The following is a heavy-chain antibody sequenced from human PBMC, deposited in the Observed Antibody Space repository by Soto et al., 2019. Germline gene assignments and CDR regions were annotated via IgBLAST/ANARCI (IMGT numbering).Heavy chain of an antibody. J-gene: IGHJ6*02. V-gene: IGHV3-23*01. D-gene: IGHD2-2*01. CDR2: ISGSGGST. Sequence: VGSLRLSCAASGFTFSSYAMSWVRQAPGKGLEWVSAISGSGGSTYYADSVKGRFTISRDNSKNTLYLQMNSLRAEDTAVYYCAKDLEDIVVVPAHYGMDVWGQGTTVTVSS. CDR1: GFTFSSYA. CDR3: AKDLEDIVVVPAHYGMDV.